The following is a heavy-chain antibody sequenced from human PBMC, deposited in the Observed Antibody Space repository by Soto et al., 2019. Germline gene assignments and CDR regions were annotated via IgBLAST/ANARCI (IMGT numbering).Heavy chain of an antibody. V-gene: IGHV1-69*13. Sequence: SVKVSCKASGGTFSSYAISWVRQAPGQGLEWMGGIIPIFGTANYAQKFQGRVTITADESTSTAYMELSSLRSEDTAVYYCARAGFGELEPSDYWGQGTLVTVSS. J-gene: IGHJ4*02. CDR3: ARAGFGELEPSDY. CDR2: IIPIFGTA. CDR1: GGTFSSYA. D-gene: IGHD3-10*01.